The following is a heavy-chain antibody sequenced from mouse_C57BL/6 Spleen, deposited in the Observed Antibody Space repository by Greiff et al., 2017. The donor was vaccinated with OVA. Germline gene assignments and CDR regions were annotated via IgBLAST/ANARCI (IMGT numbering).Heavy chain of an antibody. D-gene: IGHD1-1*01. CDR1: GYTFTSYW. J-gene: IGHJ1*03. Sequence: VQLQQPGAELVKPGASVKMSCKASGYTFTSYWITWVKQRPGQGLEWIGDIYPGSGSTNYNEKFKSKATLTVDTSTSTAYMQLSSLTSEDSAVYDCARGDYGNSYWYFDVWGTGTTVTVSS. CDR3: ARGDYGNSYWYFDV. CDR2: IYPGSGST. V-gene: IGHV1-55*01.